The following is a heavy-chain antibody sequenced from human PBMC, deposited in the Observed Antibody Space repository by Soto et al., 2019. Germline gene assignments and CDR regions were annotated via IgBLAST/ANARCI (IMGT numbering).Heavy chain of an antibody. CDR2: SWHDGRHL. Sequence: QEQLVESGGGMVQPGGSLRLSCAVSGFTLDTYGMHWVRQAAGQGLEWVAVSWHDGRHLDYADSVRGRFTVFRDDSKNTLFLAMNGLRGDDTAVYYCARDWGACTPGECYSHGFDLWGQGTLVTVSS. V-gene: IGHV3-33*01. J-gene: IGHJ3*01. CDR3: ARDWGACTPGECYSHGFDL. CDR1: GFTLDTYG. D-gene: IGHD2-21*01.